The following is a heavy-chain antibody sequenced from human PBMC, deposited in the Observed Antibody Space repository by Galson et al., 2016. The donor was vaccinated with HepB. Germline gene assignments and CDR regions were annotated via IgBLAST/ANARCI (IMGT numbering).Heavy chain of an antibody. CDR3: ARGRVSSFNTYWYFDL. V-gene: IGHV3-30*03. CDR2: ISYDGNYK. J-gene: IGHJ2*01. Sequence: SLRLSCAASGFTFSRCGMHWVRQAPGKGLEWVAVISYDGNYKYYADSVKGRFTISRDNSKNTLYLQMNSLRAEDTAVYYCARGRVSSFNTYWYFDLWGHGTLVTVSS. D-gene: IGHD6-13*01. CDR1: GFTFSRCG.